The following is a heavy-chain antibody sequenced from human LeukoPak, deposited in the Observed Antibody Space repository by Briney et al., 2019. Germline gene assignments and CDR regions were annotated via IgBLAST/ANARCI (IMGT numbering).Heavy chain of an antibody. CDR2: IHHGGST. CDR3: ARGDYGGLGA. J-gene: IGHJ5*02. CDR1: GGSISRYY. V-gene: IGHV4-59*12. Sequence: PSETLSLTCIVSGGSISRYYWSWIRQPPGKGLEWIGYIHHGGSTYYNPSLKSRVTISIDTSKNQVSLNLTSVTAADTAMYFCARGDYGGLGAWGQGILATVSS. D-gene: IGHD4-23*01.